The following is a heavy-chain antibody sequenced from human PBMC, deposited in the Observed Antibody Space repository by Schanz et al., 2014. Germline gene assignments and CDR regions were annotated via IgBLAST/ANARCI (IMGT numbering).Heavy chain of an antibody. CDR2: ISSSGNII. Sequence: QVLLVESGGGLVKPGGSLRLSCSASGFTFSDSFMSWIRQTPGKGLEWLSYISSSGNIIHYADSVKGRFTISRDNAKNSPYLQMTGLRAADTAVYYCAAHETLSTTACYPSWGQGTLVAVSS. CDR1: GFTFSDSF. D-gene: IGHD2-2*01. CDR3: AAHETLSTTACYPS. V-gene: IGHV3-11*01. J-gene: IGHJ4*02.